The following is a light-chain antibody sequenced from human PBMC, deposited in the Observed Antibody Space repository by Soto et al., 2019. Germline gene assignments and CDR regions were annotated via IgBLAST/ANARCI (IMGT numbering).Light chain of an antibody. CDR2: SNN. CDR1: SSNIGSNP. Sequence: QSVLTQPPSASGTPGQRVTISCSGSSSNIGSNPVSWYQQLPGTVPKLLVYSNNQRPSGVPDRFPGSKSGTSASLAISGLQSEDEADYYCSIWDDSLDGVVFGGGTKLTVL. J-gene: IGLJ3*02. CDR3: SIWDDSLDGVV. V-gene: IGLV1-44*01.